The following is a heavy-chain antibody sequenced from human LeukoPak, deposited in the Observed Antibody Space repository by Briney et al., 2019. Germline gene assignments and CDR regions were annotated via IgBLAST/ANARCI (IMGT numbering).Heavy chain of an antibody. J-gene: IGHJ6*02. CDR1: GFTFSSYS. D-gene: IGHD5-18*01. CDR2: ISSSSSYI. Sequence: PGGSLRLSCAASGFTFSSYSMNWVRQAPGKGLEWVSSISSSSSYIYYADSVEGRFTISRDNAKNSLYLQMNSLRAEDTAVYYCARLIGYSYGYYYYGMDVWGQGTTVTVSS. CDR3: ARLIGYSYGYYYYGMDV. V-gene: IGHV3-21*01.